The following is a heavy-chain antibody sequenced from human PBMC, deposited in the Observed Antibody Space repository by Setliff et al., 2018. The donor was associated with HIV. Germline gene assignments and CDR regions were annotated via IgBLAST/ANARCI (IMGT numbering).Heavy chain of an antibody. Sequence: SETLSLTCTVSGGSISSGGYYWSWIRQHPGKGLEWIGYIYYSGSTYYNPSLKSRLTISVDTSKNQFSLKLTSVTAADTAVYYCARLSGDYYYMDVWGKGTTVTVSS. V-gene: IGHV4-31*03. CDR1: GGSISSGGYY. J-gene: IGHJ6*03. CDR3: ARLSGDYYYMDV. CDR2: IYYSGST. D-gene: IGHD2-15*01.